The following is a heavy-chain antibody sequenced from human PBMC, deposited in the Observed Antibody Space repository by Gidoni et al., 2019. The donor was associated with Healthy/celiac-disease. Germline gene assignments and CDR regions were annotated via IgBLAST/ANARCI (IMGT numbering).Heavy chain of an antibody. J-gene: IGHJ4*02. D-gene: IGHD5-18*01. CDR2: IYYSGST. CDR3: ASDTAMVTLGPFDY. CDR1: GGSLSSSSYY. V-gene: IGHV4-39*01. Sequence: QLQLQESGPGLVKPSETLSLTCTVSGGSLSSSSYYWGWIRQPPGKGLEWIGSIYYSGSTYYNPSLKSRVTISVDTSKNQFSLKLSSVTAADTAVYYCASDTAMVTLGPFDYWGQGTLVTVSS.